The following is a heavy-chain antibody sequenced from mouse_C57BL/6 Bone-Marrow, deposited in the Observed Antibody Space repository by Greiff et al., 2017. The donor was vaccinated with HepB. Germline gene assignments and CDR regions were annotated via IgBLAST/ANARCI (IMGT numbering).Heavy chain of an antibody. CDR2: IDPETGGT. Sequence: VQLQQPGAELVRPGASVTLSCKAPGYTFTDYEMHRVKQTPVHGLEWIGAIDPETGGTAYNQKFKGKAILTADKSSSTAYMELRSLTSVDSAFYYCTRATWFAYWGPETLVTVSA. V-gene: IGHV1-15*01. J-gene: IGHJ3*01. CDR1: GYTFTDYE. CDR3: TRATWFAY.